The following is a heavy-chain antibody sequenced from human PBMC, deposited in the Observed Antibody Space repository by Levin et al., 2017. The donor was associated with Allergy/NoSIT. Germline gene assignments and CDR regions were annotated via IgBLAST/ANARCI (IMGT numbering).Heavy chain of an antibody. CDR3: ARERGRGAFDI. J-gene: IGHJ3*02. V-gene: IGHV1-18*01. CDR1: GYTFTSYS. CDR2: ISGHNGDT. Sequence: GASVKVSCKTSGYTFTSYSISWVRQAPGQGLEWMGWISGHNGDTNYAQKLQGRVIMTTDTSTSTAYMELRSLRYDDTAVYYCARERGRGAFDIWGQGTMVTVSS.